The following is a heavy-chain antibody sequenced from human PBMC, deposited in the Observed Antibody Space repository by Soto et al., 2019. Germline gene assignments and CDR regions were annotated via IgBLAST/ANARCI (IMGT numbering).Heavy chain of an antibody. CDR1: GDSVSSNSAA. V-gene: IGHV6-1*01. Sequence: PSQTLSLTCAISGDSVSSNSAAWNWIRQSPSRGLEWLGRTYYRSKWYNDYAVSVKSRITINPDTSKNQFSLQLNSVTPEDTAVFYWAGMLGKRSSSAMVVGGKGPTRTASS. CDR2: TYYRSKWYN. D-gene: IGHD3-10*02. J-gene: IGHJ6*04. CDR3: AGMLGKRSSSAMVV.